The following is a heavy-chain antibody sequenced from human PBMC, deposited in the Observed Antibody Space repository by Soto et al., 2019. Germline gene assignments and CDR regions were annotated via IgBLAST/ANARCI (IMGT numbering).Heavy chain of an antibody. CDR2: IDYSGST. CDR3: ATRTPEYSSSSYYYYYYMDV. CDR1: GGSVSSGSYY. D-gene: IGHD6-6*01. Sequence: AETLSLTCTVSGGSVSSGSYYWSRIRQPPGKGLEWIGDIDYSGSTNYNAILKSRFTISVDTSKNQFSLKLISVTAADTAVYYCATRTPEYSSSSYYYYYYMDVWGKGTTVTVSS. J-gene: IGHJ6*03. V-gene: IGHV4-61*01.